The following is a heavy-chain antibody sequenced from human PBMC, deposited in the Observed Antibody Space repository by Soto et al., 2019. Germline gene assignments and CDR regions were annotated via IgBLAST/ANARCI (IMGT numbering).Heavy chain of an antibody. CDR1: GGSFSGYY. D-gene: IGHD3-3*01. CDR3: ARATYDFWSGYSKRGYFDY. V-gene: IGHV4-34*01. Sequence: QVQLQQWGAGLLKPSETLSLTCAVYGGSFSGYYWSWIRQPPGKGLEWIGEINHSGSTNYNPSLKSRVTISVDTSNIQFSLKLSSVTAADTAVYYCARATYDFWSGYSKRGYFDYWGQGTLVTVSS. J-gene: IGHJ4*02. CDR2: INHSGST.